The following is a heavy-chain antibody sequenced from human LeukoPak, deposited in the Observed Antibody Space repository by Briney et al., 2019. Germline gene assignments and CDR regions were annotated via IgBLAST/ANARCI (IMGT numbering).Heavy chain of an antibody. V-gene: IGHV3-48*02. CDR1: GFTFSSYS. Sequence: GGSLRLSCAASGFTFSSYSMNWVRQAPGKGPEWVSYISTSGTTIYYADSVRGRFTISRDNAKSSVFLQMNSLRDEDTAVYYCARDLYGAYAFDYWGQGTLVAVSS. D-gene: IGHD4/OR15-4a*01. J-gene: IGHJ4*02. CDR3: ARDLYGAYAFDY. CDR2: ISTSGTTI.